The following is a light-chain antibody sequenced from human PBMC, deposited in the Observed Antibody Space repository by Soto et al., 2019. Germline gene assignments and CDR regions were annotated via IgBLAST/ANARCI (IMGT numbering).Light chain of an antibody. CDR2: AAC. Sequence: DIQLTQSPSSLSASVGDRVTITCRASQSISTYLNWYQQIPGKAPKLLIYAACTLQSGVPSRFSGGGSGTDFTLTISSLQPEDFATYFCQQGYSNPRTFGQGTKLEI. CDR3: QQGYSNPRT. V-gene: IGKV1-39*01. CDR1: QSISTY. J-gene: IGKJ2*02.